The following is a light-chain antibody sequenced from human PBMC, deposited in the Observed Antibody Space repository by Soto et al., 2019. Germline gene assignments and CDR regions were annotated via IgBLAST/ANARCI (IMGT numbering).Light chain of an antibody. J-gene: IGKJ4*01. V-gene: IGKV4-1*01. CDR1: QSVLYSSNNKNY. CDR3: QHYYTTPLT. Sequence: DIVMTQSPDSLAVSLGERATINCKSSQSVLYSSNNKNYLAWYQQKPGQPPKLLIYWASTRESGVPDRFSGSGSGTDFTLTISSLQDEDVAVYYCQHYYTTPLTFGGGTKVDIK. CDR2: WAS.